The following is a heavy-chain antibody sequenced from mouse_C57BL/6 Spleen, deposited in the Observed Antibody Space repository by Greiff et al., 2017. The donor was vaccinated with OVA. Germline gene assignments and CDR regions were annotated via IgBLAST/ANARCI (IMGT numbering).Heavy chain of an antibody. CDR1: GYTFTSYW. D-gene: IGHD1-1*01. Sequence: QVHVKQPGTELVKPGASVKLSCKASGYTFTSYWMHWVKQRPGQGLEWIGNINPSNGGTNYNEKFKSKATLTVDKSSSTAYMQLSSLTSEDSAVYYCARSRGDYYGSSHWYFDVWGTGTTVTVSS. J-gene: IGHJ1*03. V-gene: IGHV1-53*01. CDR2: INPSNGGT. CDR3: ARSRGDYYGSSHWYFDV.